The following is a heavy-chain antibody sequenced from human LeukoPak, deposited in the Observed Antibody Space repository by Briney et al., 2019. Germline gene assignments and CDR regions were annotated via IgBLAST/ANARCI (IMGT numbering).Heavy chain of an antibody. V-gene: IGHV3-15*01. Sequence: GGSLRLSCAASGFTFSNAWMSWVRQAPGKGLEWVGRIKSKTDGGTTDYAAPVKGRFTISRDDSKNTLYLQMNSLKTEDTAVYYCASIFSSDYSYFDYWGQGTLVTVSS. D-gene: IGHD5-18*01. CDR2: IKSKTDGGTT. CDR1: GFTFSNAW. J-gene: IGHJ4*02. CDR3: ASIFSSDYSYFDY.